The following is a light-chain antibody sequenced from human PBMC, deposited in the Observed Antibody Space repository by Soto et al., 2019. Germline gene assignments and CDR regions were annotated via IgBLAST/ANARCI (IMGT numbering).Light chain of an antibody. V-gene: IGLV2-14*01. CDR3: SSYAGSSNV. J-gene: IGLJ1*01. Sequence: SVLTQPASVSGSPGQSIAISCTGSSSDIGIYKYVSWYQQHPGKVPKLIIYEVTNRPSGVSNRFSGSKSGNTASLTVSGLQAEDEADYYCSSYAGSSNVFGTGTKVTVL. CDR1: SSDIGIYKY. CDR2: EVT.